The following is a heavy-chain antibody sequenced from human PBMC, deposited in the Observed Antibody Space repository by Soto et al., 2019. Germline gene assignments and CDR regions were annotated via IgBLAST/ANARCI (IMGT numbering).Heavy chain of an antibody. D-gene: IGHD4-4*01. V-gene: IGHV3-15*07. CDR2: IKSKTDGGTT. Sequence: GGSLRLSCAASGFTFSNAWMNWVRQAPGKGLEWVGRIKSKTDGGTTDHAAPVKGRFTISSDDSKNTLYLQMNSLKTEDTAVYYCTTVPATVTTGDYYYGMDVWGQGTTVTVSS. CDR3: TTVPATVTTGDYYYGMDV. CDR1: GFTFSNAW. J-gene: IGHJ6*02.